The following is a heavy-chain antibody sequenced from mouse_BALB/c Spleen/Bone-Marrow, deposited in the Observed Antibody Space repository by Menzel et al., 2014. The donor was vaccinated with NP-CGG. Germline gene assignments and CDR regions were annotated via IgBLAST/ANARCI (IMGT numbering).Heavy chain of an antibody. CDR1: GFTFSSYG. J-gene: IGHJ2*01. CDR2: ISSGGSYT. V-gene: IGHV5-6*01. D-gene: IGHD2-4*01. CDR3: ARQTYYDYDGYFDY. Sequence: EVQVVESGGDLVKPGGSLELSCAASGFTFSSYGMSWVRQTPDKRLEWVATISSGGSYTYYPDSVKGRFTISRDNAKNTLYLQMSSLKSEDTAMYYCARQTYYDYDGYFDYWGQGTTLTVSS.